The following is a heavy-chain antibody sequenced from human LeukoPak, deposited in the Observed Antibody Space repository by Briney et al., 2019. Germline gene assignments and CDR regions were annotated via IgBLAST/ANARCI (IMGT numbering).Heavy chain of an antibody. V-gene: IGHV4-39*01. J-gene: IGHJ6*03. D-gene: IGHD1-14*01. Sequence: PSETLSLTCTVSGGSISSSSYYGGWIRQPPGKGLEWIGSIYYSGSTYYNPSLKSRVTIPVDTSKNQFSLKLNSVTAADTAVYYCARRNSYDYYMVVWDEGTTVTVSS. CDR2: IYYSGST. CDR3: ARRNSYDYYMVV. CDR1: GGSISSSSYY.